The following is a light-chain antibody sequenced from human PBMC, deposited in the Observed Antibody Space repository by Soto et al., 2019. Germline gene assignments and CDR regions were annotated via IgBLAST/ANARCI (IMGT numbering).Light chain of an antibody. Sequence: EIVLTQSPGTLSLSPGERSTLSCSASQGVSSNYLAWYQQKSGQAPRLLLYGTSSRATGIPERFSGSGSGTDFTLTISSLQSEDFATYYCQQYYSYPRTFGQGTKVDIK. J-gene: IGKJ1*01. V-gene: IGKV3-20*01. CDR2: GTS. CDR1: QGVSSNY. CDR3: QQYYSYPRT.